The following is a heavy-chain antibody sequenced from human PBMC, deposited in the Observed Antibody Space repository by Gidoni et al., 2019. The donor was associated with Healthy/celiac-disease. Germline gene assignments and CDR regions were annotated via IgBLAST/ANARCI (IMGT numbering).Heavy chain of an antibody. V-gene: IGHV3-23*01. CDR1: GFTFSSSA. CDR3: AKNGGVVPAAMPVHWFDP. Sequence: EVQLLESGGGLVQPGGSLRLSCAASGFTFSSSAMSWVRQAPGKGLAWVSAISGSGGSTYYADSGKGRFTISRDNSKNTLYLQMNSLRAEDTAVYYCAKNGGVVPAAMPVHWFDPWGQGTLVTVSS. J-gene: IGHJ5*02. CDR2: ISGSGGST. D-gene: IGHD2-2*01.